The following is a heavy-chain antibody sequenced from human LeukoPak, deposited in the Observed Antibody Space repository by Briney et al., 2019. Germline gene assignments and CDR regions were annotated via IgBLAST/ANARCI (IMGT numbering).Heavy chain of an antibody. D-gene: IGHD1/OR15-1a*01. CDR2: IYRGYTT. CDR1: GGSLNNYW. J-gene: IGHJ5*02. V-gene: IGHV4-4*09. CDR3: ATHWLEATKTYSYWFDP. Sequence: PSETLSLTCPVSGGSLNNYWWSWIRQPPGEGLEGIGYIYRGYTTNYNPSLKIRVTLSVDTSKNQISLELNSVTAADTAVYYCATHWLEATKTYSYWFDPWGQGTLVTVSS.